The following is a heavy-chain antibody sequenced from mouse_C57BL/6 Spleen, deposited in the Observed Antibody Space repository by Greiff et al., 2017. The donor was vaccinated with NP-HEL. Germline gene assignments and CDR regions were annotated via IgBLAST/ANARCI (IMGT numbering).Heavy chain of an antibody. Sequence: EVQLQESGPGLVKPSQSLSLTCSVTGYSITSGYYWNWIRQFPGNKLEWMGYISYDGSNNYNPSLKNRISITRDTSKNQFFLKLNSVTTEDTATYYCARVDYYGSGGYFDVWGAGTTVTVSS. D-gene: IGHD1-1*01. CDR3: ARVDYYGSGGYFDV. CDR1: GYSITSGYY. V-gene: IGHV3-6*01. J-gene: IGHJ1*01. CDR2: ISYDGSN.